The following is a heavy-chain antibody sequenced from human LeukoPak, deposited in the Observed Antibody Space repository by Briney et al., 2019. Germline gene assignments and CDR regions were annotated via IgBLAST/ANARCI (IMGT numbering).Heavy chain of an antibody. D-gene: IGHD3-3*02. CDR1: GFTVSSNY. CDR3: ARDGTDVLGAYGMVV. Sequence: GGSLRLSCAASGFTVSSNYMSWVRQAPGKGLEWVSVIYSGGSTYYADSVKGRFTISRDNSKNTLYLQMNSLRAEDTAVYYCARDGTDVLGAYGMVVWGQGTTVTVSS. J-gene: IGHJ6*02. V-gene: IGHV3-66*01. CDR2: IYSGGST.